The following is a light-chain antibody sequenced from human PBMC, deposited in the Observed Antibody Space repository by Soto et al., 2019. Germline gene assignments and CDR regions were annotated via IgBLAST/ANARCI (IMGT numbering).Light chain of an antibody. CDR2: GAS. CDR3: QQYGRSPWT. Sequence: ETVLTQSPGTLSLSPGERATLSCRASQRVAISYLAWYQQKPGQAPRLLIYGASTRATGIPDRFSGSGSGTDFTLTSSRLEPEDFAVYYCQQYGRSPWTFGQGTKVDIK. J-gene: IGKJ1*01. V-gene: IGKV3-20*01. CDR1: QRVAISY.